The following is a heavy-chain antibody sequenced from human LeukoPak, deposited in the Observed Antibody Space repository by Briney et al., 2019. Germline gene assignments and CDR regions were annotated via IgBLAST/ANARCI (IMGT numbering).Heavy chain of an antibody. Sequence: ASVKVSCKASGYTFTSYGISWVRQAPGQGLEWMGWISACNGNTNYAQKLQGRVTMTTDTSTSTAYMELRSLRSDDTAVYYCARAPTYYYDSSPHYYWGQGTLVTVSS. J-gene: IGHJ4*02. D-gene: IGHD3-22*01. CDR1: GYTFTSYG. V-gene: IGHV1-18*01. CDR2: ISACNGNT. CDR3: ARAPTYYYDSSPHYY.